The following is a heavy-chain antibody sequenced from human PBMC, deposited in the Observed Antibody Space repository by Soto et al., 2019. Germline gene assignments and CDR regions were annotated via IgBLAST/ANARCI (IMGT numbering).Heavy chain of an antibody. CDR1: GGTFSSYG. Sequence: QVQLVQSGAEVKKPGSSVRISCMTSGGTFSSYGISWVRQAPGEGLEWMGGIIPIFGSPHYAQRFQGRVSITANDSTTTAYMELSRLTSDDTAVYYCVRDRPVSGWYGILDYWGQGTLVTVSS. V-gene: IGHV1-69*01. CDR2: IIPIFGSP. J-gene: IGHJ4*02. CDR3: VRDRPVSGWYGILDY. D-gene: IGHD6-19*01.